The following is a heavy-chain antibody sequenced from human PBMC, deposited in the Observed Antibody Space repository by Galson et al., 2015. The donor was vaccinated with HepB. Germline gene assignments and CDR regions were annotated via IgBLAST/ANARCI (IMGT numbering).Heavy chain of an antibody. Sequence: SVKVSCKASGYTFTSYAIHWVRQAPGQRLEWMGWINAGNGNTKYSQKFQGRVTITRDTSASTAYMELSSLRSEDTAVYYCARRPSEHYDFWSGYQRNEYAFDIWGQGTMVTVSS. CDR2: INAGNGNT. CDR3: ARRPSEHYDFWSGYQRNEYAFDI. CDR1: GYTFTSYA. J-gene: IGHJ3*02. D-gene: IGHD3-3*01. V-gene: IGHV1-3*01.